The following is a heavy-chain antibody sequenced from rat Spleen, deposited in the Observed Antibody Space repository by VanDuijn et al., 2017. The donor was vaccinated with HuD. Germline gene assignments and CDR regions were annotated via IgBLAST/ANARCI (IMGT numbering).Heavy chain of an antibody. D-gene: IGHD1-11*01. CDR2: MWSGGST. V-gene: IGHV2S63*01. CDR3: TRDPLNYGGYSDGVMDA. CDR1: GFSLTDYS. Sequence: EVQLKESGPDLVQPSQTLSLTCTVAGFSLTDYSVHWVRQPPGKGLAWMGVMWSGGSTAYNSALKSRLSISRDTSKSQVFLKMNSLQTEDTAIYYCTRDPLNYGGYSDGVMDAWGQGASVTVSS. J-gene: IGHJ4*01.